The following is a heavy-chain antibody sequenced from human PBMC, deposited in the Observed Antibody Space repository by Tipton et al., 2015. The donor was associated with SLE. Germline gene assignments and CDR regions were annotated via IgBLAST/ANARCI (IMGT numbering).Heavy chain of an antibody. CDR3: ARHDYEEYFDL. CDR2: IYYSGST. V-gene: IGHV4-59*08. D-gene: IGHD4/OR15-4a*01. CDR1: GGSVISNY. Sequence: TLSLTCTVSGGSVISNYWSWIRQAPGRGLEWIAYIYYSGSTNYNPSLQSRATISKDTSKNQFSLKSSSVTAADTAIYYCARHDYEEYFDLWGRGILVTVSS. J-gene: IGHJ2*01.